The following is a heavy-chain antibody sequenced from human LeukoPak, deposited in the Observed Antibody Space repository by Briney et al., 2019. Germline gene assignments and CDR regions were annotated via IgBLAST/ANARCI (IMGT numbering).Heavy chain of an antibody. CDR1: GFTLSSFG. J-gene: IGHJ4*02. Sequence: GGSLRPSCTASGFTLSSFGMHWFRQAPGTRGEGVAVIDSGGSTHYAHSVKGRFTISRDNSKNTLYLQMNSLRAEDTAVYYCARDRLHYDTLTGYPADWGQGTLVTVSS. CDR3: ARDRLHYDTLTGYPAD. V-gene: IGHV3-66*01. CDR2: IDSGGST. D-gene: IGHD3-9*01.